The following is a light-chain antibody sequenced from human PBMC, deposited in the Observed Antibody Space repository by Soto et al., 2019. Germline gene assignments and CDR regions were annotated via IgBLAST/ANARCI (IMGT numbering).Light chain of an antibody. CDR1: QSVRSNY. Sequence: EILLTQSPGTLSLSPGERVTLSCRASQSVRSNYLAWYQQKPGQAPTLLIYGASSRATGIPDRFSGSGSGTDVTLTISRLEPEDFAVYYCQQYGSSPSVTFGQGTRLEIK. V-gene: IGKV3-20*01. CDR3: QQYGSSPSVT. CDR2: GAS. J-gene: IGKJ5*01.